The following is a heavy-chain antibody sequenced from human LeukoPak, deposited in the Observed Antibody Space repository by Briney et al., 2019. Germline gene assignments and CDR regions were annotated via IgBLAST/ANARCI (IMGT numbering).Heavy chain of an antibody. Sequence: LGGSLRLSCAASGFTFSSYAMHWVRQAPGKGLEWVGRIKSKTDGGTTDYAAPVKGRFTISRDDSKNTLYLQMNSLKTEDTAVYYCSTDPAKFVGDITGMFLGYYMDVWGKGTTVTVSS. CDR3: STDPAKFVGDITGMFLGYYMDV. CDR2: IKSKTDGGTT. V-gene: IGHV3-15*01. CDR1: GFTFSSYA. J-gene: IGHJ6*03. D-gene: IGHD1-20*01.